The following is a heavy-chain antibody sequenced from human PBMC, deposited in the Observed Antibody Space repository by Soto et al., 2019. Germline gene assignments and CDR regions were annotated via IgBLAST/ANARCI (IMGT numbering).Heavy chain of an antibody. V-gene: IGHV4-31*03. D-gene: IGHD3-3*01. J-gene: IGHJ5*02. CDR1: GGSISSGGYY. Sequence: SETLSLTCTVSGGSISSGGYYWSWIRQHPGKGLEWIGYIYYSGSTYYNPSLKSRVTISVDTSKNQFSLKLSSVTAADTAVYYCARGADFWSGYPDNWFDPWGQGTLVTVSS. CDR3: ARGADFWSGYPDNWFDP. CDR2: IYYSGST.